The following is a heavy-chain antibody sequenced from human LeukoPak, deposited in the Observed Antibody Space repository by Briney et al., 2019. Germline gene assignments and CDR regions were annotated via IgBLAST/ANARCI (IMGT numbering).Heavy chain of an antibody. Sequence: SETLSLTCTVSGGSISSASYYWSWIRQPAGKGLQWIGRIYTSGSTYYNPSLKSRVTISINMSKNQFSLKLSSVTAADTAVYYCAREREGPYGYLDYWGQGTLVTVSS. CDR3: AREREGPYGYLDY. CDR1: GGSISSASYY. J-gene: IGHJ4*02. V-gene: IGHV4-61*02. D-gene: IGHD4-17*01. CDR2: IYTSGST.